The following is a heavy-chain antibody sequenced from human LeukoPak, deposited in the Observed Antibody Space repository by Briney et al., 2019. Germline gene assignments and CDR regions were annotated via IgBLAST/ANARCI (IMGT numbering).Heavy chain of an antibody. Sequence: GESLKISCQGSGYIFTTYWIGWVRQMPGKGLEWRGIIYPGDSDTRYSPSFQGQVTISADKSISTAYLQWSSLKASDTAMYYCARVRNGQWLNPFDYWGQGTLVTVSS. D-gene: IGHD6-19*01. CDR3: ARVRNGQWLNPFDY. J-gene: IGHJ4*02. V-gene: IGHV5-51*01. CDR1: GYIFTTYW. CDR2: IYPGDSDT.